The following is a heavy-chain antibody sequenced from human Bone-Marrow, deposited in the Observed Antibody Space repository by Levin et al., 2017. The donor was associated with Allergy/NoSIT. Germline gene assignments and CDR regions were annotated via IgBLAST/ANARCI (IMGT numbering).Heavy chain of an antibody. J-gene: IGHJ6*03. D-gene: IGHD5-24*01. Sequence: ASVKVSCQASGGRFNSHGISWVRQAPGQGLEWMGGINPLVGKATYAQRFQGRVLITADTSTGTAYMEVSSVRSEDTAIYYGARVVEMAVRPPSQAFYYYKDVWGEGTTVTVSS. V-gene: IGHV1-69*10. CDR2: INPLVGKA. CDR3: ARVVEMAVRPPSQAFYYYKDV. CDR1: GGRFNSHG.